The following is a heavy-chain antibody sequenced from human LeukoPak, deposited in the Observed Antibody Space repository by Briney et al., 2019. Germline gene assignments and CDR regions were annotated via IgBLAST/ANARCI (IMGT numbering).Heavy chain of an antibody. CDR3: ARAAADYDFWSGYPYYFDY. CDR1: GGTFSNYA. J-gene: IGHJ4*02. V-gene: IGHV1-69*01. Sequence: SVKVSCKASGGTFSNYAFSWVRQAPGQGLEWMGGIIPIFGTANYAQKFQGRVTITADESTSTAYMELSSLRSEDTAVYYCARAAADYDFWSGYPYYFDYWGQGTLVTVSS. CDR2: IIPIFGTA. D-gene: IGHD3-3*01.